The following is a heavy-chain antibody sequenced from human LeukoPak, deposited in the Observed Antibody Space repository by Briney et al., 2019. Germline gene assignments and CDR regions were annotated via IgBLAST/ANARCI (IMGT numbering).Heavy chain of an antibody. J-gene: IGHJ3*02. CDR1: GYSFISYG. CDR3: ARDFYESNGNWYDVFDI. D-gene: IGHD3-22*01. CDR2: VSGYNGKT. V-gene: IGHV1-18*01. Sequence: ASVKVSCKASGYSFISYGISWVRQAPGRRLEWMGWVSGYNGKTNYAQNFQGRVTMTTDTSTNTAFMELRSLRSDDTALYYCARDFYESNGNWYDVFDIWGQGTMVTVSS.